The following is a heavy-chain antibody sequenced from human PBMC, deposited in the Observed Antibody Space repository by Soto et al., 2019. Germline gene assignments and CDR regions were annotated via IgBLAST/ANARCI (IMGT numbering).Heavy chain of an antibody. CDR1: GYTFTSYD. CDR3: ARRGIQLWEFWFDP. CDR2: MNHNSGNT. D-gene: IGHD5-18*01. Sequence: QVPLVQSGAEVKKPGASVKVSCKASGYTFTSYDINWVRQATGQGLEWMGWMNHNSGNTGYAQKFQGRVTMTRNTSISTAYMELSSLRSEDTAVYYCARRGIQLWEFWFDPWGQGTLVTVSS. V-gene: IGHV1-8*01. J-gene: IGHJ5*02.